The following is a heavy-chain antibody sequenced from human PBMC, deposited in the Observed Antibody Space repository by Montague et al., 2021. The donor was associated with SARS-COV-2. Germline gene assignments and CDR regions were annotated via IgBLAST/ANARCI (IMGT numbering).Heavy chain of an antibody. V-gene: IGHV4-39*01. D-gene: IGHD5-18*01. CDR2: VDYSGNT. Sequence: SETLSLTCTVTGGPIIGSSDYWGWIRQSPGKGLEWIASVDYSGNTYYSPSLKSQLTISVDTSKNQFSLKLNSVTAADTALYYCARREYSYGWGDWGQGTLVTVSS. CDR1: GGPIIGSSDY. J-gene: IGHJ4*02. CDR3: ARREYSYGWGD.